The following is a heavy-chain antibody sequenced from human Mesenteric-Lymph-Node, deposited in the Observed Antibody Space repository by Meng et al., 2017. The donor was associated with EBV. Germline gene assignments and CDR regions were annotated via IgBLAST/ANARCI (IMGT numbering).Heavy chain of an antibody. CDR3: ARGASTSRPVDY. Sequence: QVQLVQSGAEVKKPGASVKVSCKASGYTFTSYAMHWLRQAPGQRLEWMGWINAGNGNTKYSEKFQGRVTITRDTFASTAYMELSSLRSEDTAVYYCARGASTSRPVDYWGHGTLVTVSS. CDR1: GYTFTSYA. J-gene: IGHJ4*01. CDR2: INAGNGNT. V-gene: IGHV1-3*01.